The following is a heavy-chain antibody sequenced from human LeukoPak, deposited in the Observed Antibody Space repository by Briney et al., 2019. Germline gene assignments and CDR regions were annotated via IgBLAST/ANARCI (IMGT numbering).Heavy chain of an antibody. CDR3: ARDRVQSGWFDP. CDR2: IYYSGST. V-gene: IGHV4-59*01. Sequence: SETLSLTCTVSVGSISSYYWSWIRQPPGKGLEWIGYIYYSGSTNYNPSLKSRVTISVDTSKNQFSLKLSSVTAADTAVYYCARDRVQSGWFDPWGQGTLVTVSS. D-gene: IGHD3-10*01. J-gene: IGHJ5*02. CDR1: VGSISSYY.